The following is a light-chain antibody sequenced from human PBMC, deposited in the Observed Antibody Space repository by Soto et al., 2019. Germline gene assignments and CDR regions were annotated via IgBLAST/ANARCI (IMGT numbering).Light chain of an antibody. V-gene: IGLV1-44*01. CDR1: SANIGSNT. CDR3: AAWEDSLNGDV. Sequence: QSVLTQPPSASGTPGQRVTISCSGSSANIGSNTVNWYQQLPGTAPKLLIYSNNQRPSGVPDRFSGSKSGTSASLAISGLQSEDEADFYCAAWEDSLNGDVFVRGT. CDR2: SNN. J-gene: IGLJ1*01.